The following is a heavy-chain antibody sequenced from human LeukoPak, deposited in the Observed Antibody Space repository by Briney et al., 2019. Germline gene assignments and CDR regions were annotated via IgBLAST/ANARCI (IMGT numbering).Heavy chain of an antibody. D-gene: IGHD3-16*01. V-gene: IGHV4-59*01. CDR1: GGSISSYY. CDR3: ARFTPQGYGWGGYNRFDP. J-gene: IGHJ5*02. CDR2: IYYSGST. Sequence: SETLSLTCTVSGGSISSYYWNWIRQPPGKGLEWIGYIYYSGSTNYNPSLKSRVTISLDTSKNQFSLNLTSVTAADTAVYYCARFTPQGYGWGGYNRFDPWGQGTLVTVSS.